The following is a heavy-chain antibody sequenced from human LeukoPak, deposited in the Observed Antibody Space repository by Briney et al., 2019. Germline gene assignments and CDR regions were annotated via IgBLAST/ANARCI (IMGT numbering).Heavy chain of an antibody. CDR1: GFTFSSYS. CDR2: ISSSSSYI. CDR3: AGGPYQLLPFDY. D-gene: IGHD2-2*01. V-gene: IGHV3-21*01. J-gene: IGHJ4*02. Sequence: GGSLRLSCAASGFTFSSYSMNWVRQAPGKGLEWVSSISSSSSYIYYADSVKGRFTISRDNARNSLYLQMNSLRAEDTAVSYCAGGPYQLLPFDYWGQGTLVTVSS.